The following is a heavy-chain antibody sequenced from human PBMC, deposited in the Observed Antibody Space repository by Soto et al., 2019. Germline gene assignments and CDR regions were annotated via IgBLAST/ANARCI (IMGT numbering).Heavy chain of an antibody. V-gene: IGHV3-53*01. CDR3: ARDPPITSDYAMDV. J-gene: IGHJ6*02. D-gene: IGHD1-20*01. CDR2: TYTGGST. CDR1: GFTFSNFA. Sequence: GGSLRLSCGASGFTFSNFAMMWVRQAPGKGLECISVTYTGGSTHYADSVKGRFTISRDDSSNTLYLQMNSLRAEDTAVYYCARDPPITSDYAMDVWGQGTTVTVSS.